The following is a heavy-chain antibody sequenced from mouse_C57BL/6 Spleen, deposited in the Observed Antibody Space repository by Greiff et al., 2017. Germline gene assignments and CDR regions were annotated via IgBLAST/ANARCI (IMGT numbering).Heavy chain of an antibody. Sequence: EVQLQQSGPELVKPGASVKISCKASGYSFTGYYMNWVKQSPEKSLEWIGEINPSTGGTTYNQKFKAKATLTVDKSSSTAYMQLKSLTSEDSAVYYCARAGPYGSSLFAYWGQGTLVTVSA. CDR2: INPSTGGT. D-gene: IGHD1-1*01. J-gene: IGHJ3*01. CDR3: ARAGPYGSSLFAY. CDR1: GYSFTGYY. V-gene: IGHV1-42*01.